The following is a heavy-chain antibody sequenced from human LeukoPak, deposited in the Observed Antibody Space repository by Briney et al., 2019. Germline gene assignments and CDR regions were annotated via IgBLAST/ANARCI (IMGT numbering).Heavy chain of an antibody. D-gene: IGHD6-13*01. J-gene: IGHJ5*02. Sequence: SETLSITCTVSGGSISSYYWSWIRQPPGKGLEWIGYIYYSGSTNYNPSLKSRVTISVDTSKNQFSLKLGSVTAADTAVYYCARDYFPPYSSSWYGFDPWGQGTLVTVSS. CDR2: IYYSGST. CDR1: GGSISSYY. CDR3: ARDYFPPYSSSWYGFDP. V-gene: IGHV4-59*01.